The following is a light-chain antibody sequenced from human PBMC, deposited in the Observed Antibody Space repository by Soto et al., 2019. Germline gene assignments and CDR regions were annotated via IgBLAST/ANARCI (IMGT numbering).Light chain of an antibody. V-gene: IGKV1-39*01. J-gene: IGKJ3*01. CDR3: QQSYCTPFT. CDR2: AAS. CDR1: QSISSY. Sequence: DIQMTQSPSSLSASVGDRVTITCRASQSISSYLNWYQQKPGKAPKLLIYAASSLQSGVPSRFSGSGSGTDFTLTISSLQPEDFATYYCQQSYCTPFTFGRGTKVDIK.